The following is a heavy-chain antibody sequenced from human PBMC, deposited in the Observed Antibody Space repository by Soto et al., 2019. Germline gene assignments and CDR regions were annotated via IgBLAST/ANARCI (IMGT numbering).Heavy chain of an antibody. CDR3: ARAPYYYDSSGYYPYYFDY. J-gene: IGHJ4*02. CDR2: IIPIFGTA. D-gene: IGHD3-22*01. CDR1: GDTFSSYA. Sequence: ASVKVSCKASGDTFSSYAISWVRQAPGQGLEWMGGIIPIFGTANYAQKFQGRVTITADESTSTAYMELSSLRSEDTAVYYCARAPYYYDSSGYYPYYFDYWGQGTLVTVSS. V-gene: IGHV1-69*13.